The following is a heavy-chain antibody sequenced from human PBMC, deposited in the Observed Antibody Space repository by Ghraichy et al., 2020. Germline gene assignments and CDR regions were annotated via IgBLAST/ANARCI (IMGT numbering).Heavy chain of an antibody. D-gene: IGHD3-10*01. CDR2: INPDSGGI. CDR3: ALWFGESQSWFDP. CDR1: GYTFTAYY. V-gene: IGHV1-2*02. Sequence: ASVKVSCKASGYTFTAYYMHWVRQAPGQGLEWMGWINPDSGGIKYAQKFQGRVTMTRATSISTAYMELNSLGSDDTAVYYCALWFGESQSWFDPWGQGTLVTVSS. J-gene: IGHJ5*02.